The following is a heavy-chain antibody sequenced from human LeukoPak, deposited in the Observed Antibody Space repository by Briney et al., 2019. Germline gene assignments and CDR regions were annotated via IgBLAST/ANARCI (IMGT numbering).Heavy chain of an antibody. V-gene: IGHV3-48*01. CDR2: ISSSSSTI. CDR3: ARDGCGGDCYSIYYYMDV. CDR1: GFIFSSYW. J-gene: IGHJ6*03. Sequence: GGSLRLSCAASGFIFSSYWMNWVRQAPGKGLEWVSYISSSSSTIYYADSVKGRFTISRDNAKNSLYLQMNSLRAEDTAVYYCARDGCGGDCYSIYYYMDVWGKGTTVTVSS. D-gene: IGHD2-21*01.